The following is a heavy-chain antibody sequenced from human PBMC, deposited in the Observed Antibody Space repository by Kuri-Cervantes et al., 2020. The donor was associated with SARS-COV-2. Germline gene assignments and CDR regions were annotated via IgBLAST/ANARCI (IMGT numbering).Heavy chain of an antibody. CDR3: ARASFDFWSGYYTGYYFDF. Sequence: GGSLRLSCAASGFTFSSYSMNWVRQTPGKGLEWVANIKQDGSEEYYVDSVKGRFTVSRDNAKNSLFLQMDSLRAEDTAVYYCARASFDFWSGYYTGYYFDFWGQGALVTVSS. CDR2: IKQDGSEE. D-gene: IGHD3-3*01. CDR1: GFTFSSYS. V-gene: IGHV3-7*01. J-gene: IGHJ4*02.